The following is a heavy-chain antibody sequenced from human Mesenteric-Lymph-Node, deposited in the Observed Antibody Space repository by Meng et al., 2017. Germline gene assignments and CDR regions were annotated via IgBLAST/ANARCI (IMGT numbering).Heavy chain of an antibody. CDR2: NNHSGST. J-gene: IGHJ4*02. CDR3: ARATVTGSGGFDY. Sequence: QVQLQQWVAGLLKPSETLSLTFAVYGGSFSGYYWSWIRQPPGKGLEWIGENNHSGSTNYHPSLKSRVTISVDKSKNQFSLKLSSVTAADTAVYYCARATVTGSGGFDYWGLGTLVTVSS. D-gene: IGHD3-10*01. V-gene: IGHV4-34*01. CDR1: GGSFSGYY.